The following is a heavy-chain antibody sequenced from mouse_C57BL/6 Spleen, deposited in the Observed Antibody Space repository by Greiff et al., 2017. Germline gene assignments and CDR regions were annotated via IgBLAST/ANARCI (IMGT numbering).Heavy chain of an antibody. CDR1: GYTFTSYW. Sequence: VQLQQPGAELVKPGASVKLSCKASGYTFTSYWMHWVKQRPGQGLEWIGMIHPNSGSTNYNEKFKSKATLTVDKSSSTAYMQLSSLTSEDSAVYYCARDEDYYGSSPYAMDYWGQGTSVTVSS. J-gene: IGHJ4*01. CDR2: IHPNSGST. CDR3: ARDEDYYGSSPYAMDY. D-gene: IGHD1-1*01. V-gene: IGHV1-64*01.